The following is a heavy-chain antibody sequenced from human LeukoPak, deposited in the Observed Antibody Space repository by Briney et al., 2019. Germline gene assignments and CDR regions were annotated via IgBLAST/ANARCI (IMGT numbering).Heavy chain of an antibody. CDR2: ISGSGGST. CDR1: GFAFSTNG. D-gene: IGHD2-2*01. J-gene: IGHJ4*02. V-gene: IGHV3-23*01. CDR3: AKDRGYCTSTTCYALHYFDY. Sequence: QPGVTLRLSCAASGFAFSTNGMSWVRQAPGKGLEWVSIISGSGGSTYYADSVKGRFTISRDNSKNTLYLQMNSLRAEDTAVYYCAKDRGYCTSTTCYALHYFDYWGQGTLVTVSS.